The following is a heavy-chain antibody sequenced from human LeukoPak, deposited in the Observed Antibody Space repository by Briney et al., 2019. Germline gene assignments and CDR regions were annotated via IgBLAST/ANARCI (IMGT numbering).Heavy chain of an antibody. V-gene: IGHV3-9*01. J-gene: IGHJ4*02. CDR2: ISWNSGSI. D-gene: IGHD3-22*01. CDR3: ATNRREYYYDSSGYYFY. CDR1: GFTFDDYA. Sequence: GGSLRLSCAASGFTFDDYAMHWVRQAPGKGLEWVSGISWNSGSIGYADSVKGRFTISRDNAKNSLYLQMNSLRAEDTALYYCATNRREYYYDSSGYYFYWGQGTLVTVSS.